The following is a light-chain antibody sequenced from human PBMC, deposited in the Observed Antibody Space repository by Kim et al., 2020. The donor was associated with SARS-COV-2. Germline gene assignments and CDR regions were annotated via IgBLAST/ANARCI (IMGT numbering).Light chain of an antibody. Sequence: SSELTQDPAVSVALGQTVRITCQGDSLRSYYASWYQQKPGQATVLVIYGKNNRSSGIPDRFSGSSSGNTASLTITGAQAEDEADYYCNSRDSSGNHLRVF. CDR1: SLRSYY. V-gene: IGLV3-19*01. CDR2: GKN. J-gene: IGLJ1*01. CDR3: NSRDSSGNHLRV.